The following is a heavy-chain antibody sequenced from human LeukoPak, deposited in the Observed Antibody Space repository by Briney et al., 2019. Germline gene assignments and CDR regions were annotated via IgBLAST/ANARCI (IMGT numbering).Heavy chain of an antibody. CDR2: ISYDGSNK. D-gene: IGHD3-16*02. J-gene: IGHJ3*02. V-gene: IGHV3-30*04. CDR3: ARGSNGSWRRGELALIGAFDI. CDR1: GFTFSNYP. Sequence: PGGSLRLSCAASGFTFSNYPFHWARQAPGRGLEWMALISYDGSNKYIADSVKGRFTISRDNSKNTLYLQMNSLRAEDTAVFYCARGSNGSWRRGELALIGAFDIWGQGTMVTVSS.